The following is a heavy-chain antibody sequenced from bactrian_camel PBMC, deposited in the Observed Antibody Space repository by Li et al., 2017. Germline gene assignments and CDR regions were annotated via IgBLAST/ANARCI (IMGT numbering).Heavy chain of an antibody. Sequence: HVQLVESGGGLVQPGGSLRLSCAGTLGDYWMYWVRQAPGKGLEWVSAIDYSGRNVYYTDSVKGRFTIARDDGVNAIYLQMNSLKLEDTAVYYCVAGFLLPGVCGRGDWLGGTYMYSGQGTQVTVS. D-gene: IGHD3*01. CDR2: IDYSGRNV. CDR3: VAGFLLPGVCGRGDWLGGTYMY. J-gene: IGHJ4*01. CDR1: LGDYW. V-gene: IGHV3S1*01.